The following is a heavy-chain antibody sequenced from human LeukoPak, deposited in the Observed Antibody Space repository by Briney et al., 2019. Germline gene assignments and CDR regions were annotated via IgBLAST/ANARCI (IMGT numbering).Heavy chain of an antibody. V-gene: IGHV1-8*01. CDR3: ARGPTWSGSHYYFDY. Sequence: ASVKVSCKTSGYTFTSYDINWVRQAPGQGLEWMGWMNPNSGNTGYAQKFQGRVTITRNTFISTAYMELSSLRSEDTAVYYCARGPTWSGSHYYFDYWGQGTLVTVSS. J-gene: IGHJ4*02. CDR2: MNPNSGNT. D-gene: IGHD1-26*01. CDR1: GYTFTSYD.